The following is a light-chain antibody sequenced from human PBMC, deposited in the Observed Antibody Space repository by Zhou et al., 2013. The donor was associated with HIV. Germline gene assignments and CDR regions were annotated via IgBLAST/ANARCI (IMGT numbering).Light chain of an antibody. CDR2: AAS. J-gene: IGKJ2*01. CDR1: QSISDY. Sequence: DIQMTQSPSSLSAFVGDRVTITCRASQSISDYFNWYQQKPGEAPKLLIYAASRLRSGVPSRFSGSGSGTEVTLTISCLQSEDFATYYCQQYYSYPRTFGLGDQAWRPN. CDR3: QQYYSYPRT. V-gene: IGKV1-39*01.